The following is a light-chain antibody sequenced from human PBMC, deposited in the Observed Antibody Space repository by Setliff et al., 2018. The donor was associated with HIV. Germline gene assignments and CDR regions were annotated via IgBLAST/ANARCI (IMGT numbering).Light chain of an antibody. CDR3: QVWDSSNNQWV. J-gene: IGLJ1*01. CDR1: NIANEG. Sequence: SYELTQPPSVSVAPGRTATITCGGNNIANEGVHWYQQKPGQAPLLVIYFDTERPSGIPERFSGSISGNTATLTSSGVEAGDEADYYCQVWDSSNNQWVFGTGTKVTVL. V-gene: IGLV3-21*04. CDR2: FDT.